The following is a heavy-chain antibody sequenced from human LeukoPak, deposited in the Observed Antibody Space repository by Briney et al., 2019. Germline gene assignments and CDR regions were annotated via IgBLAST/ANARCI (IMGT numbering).Heavy chain of an antibody. V-gene: IGHV1-69*13. CDR1: GGTFSSYA. D-gene: IGHD2-15*01. CDR3: ARKLGEDCSGGSCYWYYFDY. Sequence: ASVKVSCKASGGTFSSYAISWVRQAPGQGLEWMGGIIPIFGTANYAQKFQGRVTITADESTSTAYMELSSLRSEDTAVYYCARKLGEDCSGGSCYWYYFDYWGQGTLVTVSP. CDR2: IIPIFGTA. J-gene: IGHJ4*02.